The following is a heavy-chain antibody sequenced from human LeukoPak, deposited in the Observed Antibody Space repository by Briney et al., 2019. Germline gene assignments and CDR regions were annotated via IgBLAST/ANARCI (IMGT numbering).Heavy chain of an antibody. D-gene: IGHD6-13*01. Sequence: PSETLSLTCTVSGGSISSSSYYWGWIRQPPGKGLEWIGSIYYSGSTYYNPSLKSRVTISVDTSKNQFSLKLSSVTAADTAVYYCARDLVPLRAAAGTEGGYWGQGTLVTVSS. V-gene: IGHV4-39*07. CDR2: IYYSGST. J-gene: IGHJ4*02. CDR3: ARDLVPLRAAAGTEGGY. CDR1: GGSISSSSYY.